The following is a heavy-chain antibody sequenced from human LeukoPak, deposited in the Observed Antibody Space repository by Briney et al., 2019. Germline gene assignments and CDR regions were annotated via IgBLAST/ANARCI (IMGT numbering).Heavy chain of an antibody. Sequence: PGGSLRLSCAASGFTFSSYAMSWVRQAPGKGLEWISHISAGGGTTYYSDSVKGRFTISRDNSKNTLYLQMNSLRAEDTAVYSCAKAGGSGNQTFKYWGQGTLVTVSS. J-gene: IGHJ4*02. V-gene: IGHV3-23*01. D-gene: IGHD3-10*01. CDR1: GFTFSSYA. CDR3: AKAGGSGNQTFKY. CDR2: ISAGGGTT.